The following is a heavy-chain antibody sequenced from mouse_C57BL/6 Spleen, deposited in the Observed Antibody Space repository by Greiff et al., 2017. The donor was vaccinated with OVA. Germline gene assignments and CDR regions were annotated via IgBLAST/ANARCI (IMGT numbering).Heavy chain of an antibody. V-gene: IGHV1-55*01. CDR3: ARRGYYSNPYYFDY. CDR1: GYTFTSYW. Sequence: QVQLQQPGAELVKPWASVKMSCKASGYTFTSYWITWVKQRPGQGLEWIGDIYPGSGSTNYNEKFKSKATLTVDTSSSTAYMQLSSLTSEDSAVYYCARRGYYSNPYYFDYWGQGTTLTVSS. J-gene: IGHJ2*01. D-gene: IGHD2-5*01. CDR2: IYPGSGST.